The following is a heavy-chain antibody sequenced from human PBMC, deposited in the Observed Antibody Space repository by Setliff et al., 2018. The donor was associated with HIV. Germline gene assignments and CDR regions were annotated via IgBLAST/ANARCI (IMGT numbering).Heavy chain of an antibody. J-gene: IGHJ4*02. Sequence: ASVKVSCKASGYTFTSYDISWVRQATGQGLEWMGWMNPNSGNTGYAQKFQGRVTMTRNTSISTAYMELSSLRSEDTAVYYCARGWGRRTLYSGSYYVPWGQGTLVTVS. V-gene: IGHV1-8*02. D-gene: IGHD1-26*01. CDR1: GYTFTSYD. CDR2: MNPNSGNT. CDR3: ARGWGRRTLYSGSYYVP.